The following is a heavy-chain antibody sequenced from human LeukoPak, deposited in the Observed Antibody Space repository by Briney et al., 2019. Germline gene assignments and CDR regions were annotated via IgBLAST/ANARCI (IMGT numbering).Heavy chain of an antibody. CDR1: GFTFSSYE. V-gene: IGHV3-48*03. CDR2: ISSSGSTI. D-gene: IGHD1-26*01. J-gene: IGHJ4*02. CDR3: AREGQWDLFDY. Sequence: QPGGSLRLSCAASGFTFSSYEMNWVRQAPGKGLEWVSYISSSGSTIYYADSVKGRFTISRDNAKNSLYLQMNSLRAEDTAVYYCAREGQWDLFDYWGQGTLVTVSP.